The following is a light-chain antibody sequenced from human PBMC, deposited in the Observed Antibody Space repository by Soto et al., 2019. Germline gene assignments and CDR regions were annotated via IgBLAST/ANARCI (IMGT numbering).Light chain of an antibody. J-gene: IGLJ1*01. CDR2: DVA. CDR3: CSYAGGYTYL. Sequence: QSALTQPASVAGSPGQSITISCTGSNTDVGDYNYVSWYRQLPGKAPQLIIYDVARWPSGVPDRFSGSKSGNTASLTISGLQAEDEADYFCCSYAGGYTYLFGTGTKVTVL. CDR1: NTDVGDYNY. V-gene: IGLV2-11*01.